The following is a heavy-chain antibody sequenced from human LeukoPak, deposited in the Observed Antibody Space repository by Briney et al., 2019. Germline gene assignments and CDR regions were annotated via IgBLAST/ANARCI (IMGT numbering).Heavy chain of an antibody. D-gene: IGHD3-9*01. V-gene: IGHV3-7*01. J-gene: IGHJ4*02. CDR1: GFTFSSNP. Sequence: PGGSLRLSCAGSGFTFSSNPLSWVRQAPGKGLEWVANIKQDGSEKYYVDSVKGRFTISRDNAKNSLYLQMNSLRAEDTAVYYCARTDYDILTGSFPFDYWGQGTLVTVSS. CDR3: ARTDYDILTGSFPFDY. CDR2: IKQDGSEK.